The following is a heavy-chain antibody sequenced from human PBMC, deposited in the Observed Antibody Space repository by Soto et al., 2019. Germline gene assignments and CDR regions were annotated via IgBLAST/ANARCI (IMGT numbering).Heavy chain of an antibody. D-gene: IGHD3-16*02. J-gene: IGHJ6*02. CDR2: INPSGGST. CDR3: ARDTPSMITFGGVIASYYGMDV. CDR1: VYTFTSYY. V-gene: IGHV1-46*01. Sequence: XSVKVSCKASVYTFTSYYMHWVRQAPGQGLEWMGIINPSGGSTSYAQKFQGRVTMTRDTSTSTVYMELSSLRSEDTAVYYCARDTPSMITFGGVIASYYGMDVWGQGTTVTVSS.